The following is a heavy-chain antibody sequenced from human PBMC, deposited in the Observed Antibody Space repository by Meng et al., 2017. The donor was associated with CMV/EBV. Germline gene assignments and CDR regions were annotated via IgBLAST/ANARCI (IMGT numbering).Heavy chain of an antibody. CDR1: GFTFDDYT. CDR3: AKDISYGGNGPFDY. CDR2: ISWDGGST. J-gene: IGHJ4*02. D-gene: IGHD4-23*01. Sequence: GGSLRLSYAASGFTFDDYTMHWVRQAPGKGLEWVSLISWDGGSTYYADSVKGRFTISRDNSKNSLYLQMNSLRTEDTALYYCAKDISYGGNGPFDYWGQGTLVTVSS. V-gene: IGHV3-43*01.